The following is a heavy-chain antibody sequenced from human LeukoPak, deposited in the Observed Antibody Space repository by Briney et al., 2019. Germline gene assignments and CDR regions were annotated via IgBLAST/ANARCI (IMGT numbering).Heavy chain of an antibody. V-gene: IGHV3-15*01. J-gene: IGHJ4*02. CDR2: IKSKTDGGTT. D-gene: IGHD3-10*01. CDR3: TTEAYYYGSGSIDY. CDR1: GFTFSNGW. Sequence: GGSLRLSCAASGFTFSNGWMSWVRQAPGKGLEWVGRIKSKTDGGTTDYAAPVKGRFTISRDDSKNTLYLQMNSLKTEDTAVYYCTTEAYYYGSGSIDYWGQGTLVTVSS.